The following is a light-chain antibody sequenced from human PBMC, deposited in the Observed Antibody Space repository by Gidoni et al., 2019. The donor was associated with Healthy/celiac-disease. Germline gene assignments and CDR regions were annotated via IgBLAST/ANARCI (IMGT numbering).Light chain of an antibody. V-gene: IGLV2-14*01. J-gene: IGLJ2*01. CDR2: EVS. CDR1: SSDVGGYNY. CDR3: SSDTSSSTYVV. Sequence: QSALTQPASVSGSPGQSITISCTATSSDVGGYNYVSWYQQPPGKAPKLMIYEVSNRPSGVSNRFSGSKSGNTASLTISGLQAEDEADYYCSSDTSSSTYVVFGGGTKLTVL.